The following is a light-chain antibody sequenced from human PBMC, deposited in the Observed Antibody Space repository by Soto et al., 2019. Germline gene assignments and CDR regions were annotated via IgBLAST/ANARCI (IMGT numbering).Light chain of an antibody. V-gene: IGLV1-40*01. CDR3: QSYDNSLSGWV. CDR2: GNS. CDR1: SSNIGAGYD. J-gene: IGLJ3*02. Sequence: QSVLTQPPSVSGAPGQRVTISRTGISSNIGAGYDVHWYQQLPGTAPKLLIYGNSNRPSGVPDRFSGSKSGTSASLAITGLQAEDEADYYCQSYDNSLSGWVFGGRTKLTVL.